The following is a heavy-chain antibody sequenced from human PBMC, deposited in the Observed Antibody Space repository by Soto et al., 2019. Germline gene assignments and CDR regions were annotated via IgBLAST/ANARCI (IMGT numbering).Heavy chain of an antibody. CDR3: ARERTVVKSVPNWFDP. V-gene: IGHV3-30-3*01. CDR1: GFTFSSYA. Sequence: QPGGSLRLSCAASGFTFSSYAMHWVRQAPGKGLEWVAVISYDGSNKYYADSVKGRFTISRDNSKNTLYLQMNSLRAEDTAVYYCARERTVVKSVPNWFDPWGQGTLVTVSS. J-gene: IGHJ5*02. D-gene: IGHD2-15*01. CDR2: ISYDGSNK.